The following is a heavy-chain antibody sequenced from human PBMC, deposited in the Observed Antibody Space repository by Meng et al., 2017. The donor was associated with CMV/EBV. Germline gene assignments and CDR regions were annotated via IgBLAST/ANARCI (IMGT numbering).Heavy chain of an antibody. D-gene: IGHD5-24*01. CDR3: ARGQRFRSFDY. CDR2: INHSGST. J-gene: IGHJ4*02. V-gene: IGHV4-34*01. Sequence: SETLSLTCAVYGGSFSGYYWSWTRQPPGKGLEWIGEINHSGSTNYNPSLKSRVTISVDTSKNQFSLKLSSVTAADTAVYYCARGQRFRSFDYWGQGTLVTVSS. CDR1: GGSFSGYY.